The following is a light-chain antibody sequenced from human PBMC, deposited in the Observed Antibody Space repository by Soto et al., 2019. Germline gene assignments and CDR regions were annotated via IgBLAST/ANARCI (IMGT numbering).Light chain of an antibody. J-gene: IGKJ5*01. V-gene: IGKV3-20*01. CDR3: QQYGSSIT. CDR2: GAS. Sequence: EIVWAQSPGTLSLSPGARATLSCRASQSVSSSYLARYKQKPGQAPRLLIYGASSRATGIPDRFSGSGSGTDFTLTIRRLEPEDFAVDYCQQYGSSITFGQGTRLEIK. CDR1: QSVSSSY.